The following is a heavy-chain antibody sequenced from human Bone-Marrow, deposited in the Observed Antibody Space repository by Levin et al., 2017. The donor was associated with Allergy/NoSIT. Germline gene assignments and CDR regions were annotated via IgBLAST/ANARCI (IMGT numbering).Heavy chain of an antibody. CDR3: AKDTGNYYDTTGHIDY. Sequence: PGGSLRLSCVASKFTFSNYGMHWVRQAPGKGLEWVASISYDGSFDYYADSVKGRFTISRDNAKNTLYLQLNTVRSEDTAVFYCAKDTGNYYDTTGHIDYWGQGTPVIVSS. CDR1: KFTFSNYG. CDR2: ISYDGSFD. V-gene: IGHV3-30*18. J-gene: IGHJ4*02. D-gene: IGHD3-16*01.